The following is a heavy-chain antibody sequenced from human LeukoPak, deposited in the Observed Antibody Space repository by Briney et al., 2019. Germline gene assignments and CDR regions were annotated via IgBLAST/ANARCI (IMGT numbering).Heavy chain of an antibody. V-gene: IGHV3-23*01. CDR3: AKPASDDDFDV. CDR1: GFTFSNYA. CDR2: LSGRGST. Sequence: GGSLRLSCAASGFTFSNYALSWARQAPGRGLEWVSTLSGRGSTYYADSVKGRFTISRDNSKNTLWLQMNSLRAEDTAVYYCAKPASDDDFDVWGQGTMVTVSS. J-gene: IGHJ3*01.